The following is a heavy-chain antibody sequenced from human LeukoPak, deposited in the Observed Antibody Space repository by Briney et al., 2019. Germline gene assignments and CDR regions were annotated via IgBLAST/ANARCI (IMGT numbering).Heavy chain of an antibody. J-gene: IGHJ6*03. CDR3: AKERGRRSYYVDYYYYMDA. V-gene: IGHV3-23*01. CDR2: ISGSGAST. Sequence: GGSLRLSCAASGFTFSTYAMSWVRQAPGKGLEWVSAISGSGASTYYADSVKGRFTVSRDNSKNTLYLQMNSLRAEDTAVYYCAKERGRRSYYVDYYYYMDAWGKGTTVTVSS. CDR1: GFTFSTYA. D-gene: IGHD1-26*01.